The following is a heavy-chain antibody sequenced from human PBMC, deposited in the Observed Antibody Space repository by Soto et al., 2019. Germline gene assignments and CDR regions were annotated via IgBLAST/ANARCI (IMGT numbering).Heavy chain of an antibody. CDR3: ARLPHLRTSHGHFDY. D-gene: IGHD2-2*01. CDR1: GFTFSSYA. Sequence: PGGSLRLSCAASGFTFSSYAMHWVRQAPGKGLEWVAVISYDGSNKYYADSVKGRFTISRDNSKNTLYLQMNSLRAEDTAVYYCARLPHLRTSHGHFDYWGQGTLVTVSS. CDR2: ISYDGSNK. V-gene: IGHV3-30-3*01. J-gene: IGHJ4*02.